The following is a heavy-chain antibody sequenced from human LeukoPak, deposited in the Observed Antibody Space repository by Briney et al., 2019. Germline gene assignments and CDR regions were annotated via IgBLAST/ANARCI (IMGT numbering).Heavy chain of an antibody. D-gene: IGHD6-19*01. CDR1: GASMSNSY. V-gene: IGHV4-4*07. Sequence: SETLSLTCTVSGASMSNSYWSWIRQPAGKGLEWIGHIQDRGSTIYNPSLGSRVTMSIDTPKNQFSLNLSSVTAADTAVYYCTRGQWLDVWDFWGQGTLVTVSA. CDR2: IQDRGST. J-gene: IGHJ4*02. CDR3: TRGQWLDVWDF.